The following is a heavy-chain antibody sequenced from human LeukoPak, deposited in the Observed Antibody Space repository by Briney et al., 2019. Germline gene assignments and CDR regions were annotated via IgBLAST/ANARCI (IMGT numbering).Heavy chain of an antibody. CDR1: GYTFTGYY. V-gene: IGHV1-2*02. J-gene: IGHJ4*02. D-gene: IGHD3-22*01. CDR2: INPNSGGT. Sequence: VASVKVSCKASGYTFTGYYTHWVRQAPGQGLEWMGWINPNSGGTNYAQKFQGRVTMTRDTSISTAYMELSRLRSDDTAVYYCARDQDYYDSSGYCDYWGQGTLVAVSS. CDR3: ARDQDYYDSSGYCDY.